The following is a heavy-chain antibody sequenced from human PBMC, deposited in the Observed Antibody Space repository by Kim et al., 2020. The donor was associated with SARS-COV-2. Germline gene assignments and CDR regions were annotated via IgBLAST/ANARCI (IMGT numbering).Heavy chain of an antibody. J-gene: IGHJ4*02. CDR3: AREGVATIWSY. D-gene: IGHD5-12*01. CDR2: T. Sequence: TDYTPALKSRVTMSVDTSKNQFSRNLTSATPADTAVYYCAREGVATIWSYWGQGTLVTVSS. V-gene: IGHV4-4*06.